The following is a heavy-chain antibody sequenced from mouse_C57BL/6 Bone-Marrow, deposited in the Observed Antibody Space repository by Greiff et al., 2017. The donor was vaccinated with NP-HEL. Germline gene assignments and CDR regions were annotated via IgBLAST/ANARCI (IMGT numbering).Heavy chain of an antibody. D-gene: IGHD1-1*01. CDR1: GFTFSDYG. Sequence: EVKVVESGGGLVKPGGSLKLSCAASGFTFSDYGMHWVRQAPEKGLEWVAYISSGSSTIYYADTVKGPFTISIDNAKTPLFLQMTSLGSEDTAMYYCARGGYGSIYYFDYWGQGTTLTVSS. CDR3: ARGGYGSIYYFDY. J-gene: IGHJ2*01. CDR2: ISSGSSTI. V-gene: IGHV5-17*01.